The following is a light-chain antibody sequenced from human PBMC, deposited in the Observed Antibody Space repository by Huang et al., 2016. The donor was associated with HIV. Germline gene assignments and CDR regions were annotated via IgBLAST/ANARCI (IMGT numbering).Light chain of an antibody. CDR3: QQYNKWRT. V-gene: IGKV3-15*01. Sequence: EIVMTQSPATLSVSQGERATLSCRASQSVSSNLAWYQQTPGQAPRLLIDGASTRATCVQARVSGSGSGTEFTLTISSLQSEDFAVYYCQQYNKWRTFGQGTKVEI. J-gene: IGKJ1*01. CDR2: GAS. CDR1: QSVSSN.